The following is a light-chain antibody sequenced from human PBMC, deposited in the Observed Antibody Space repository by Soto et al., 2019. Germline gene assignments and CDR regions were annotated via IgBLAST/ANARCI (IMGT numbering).Light chain of an antibody. V-gene: IGKV3-11*01. CDR3: QHRSNWAALT. CDR2: DAS. Sequence: EIVLTQSPATLSLSPGERATLSCRASQSVGSSLAWYQQKPGQAPRLLIYDASNRATGIPARFSGSGSGTDFTLTISSLEPEDFAVYYCQHRSNWAALTFGGGTKVELK. J-gene: IGKJ4*01. CDR1: QSVGSS.